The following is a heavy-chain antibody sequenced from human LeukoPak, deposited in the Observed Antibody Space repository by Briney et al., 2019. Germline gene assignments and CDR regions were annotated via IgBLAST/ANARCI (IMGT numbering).Heavy chain of an antibody. CDR3: ARGVQDIVLWVPRPKSYYMDV. D-gene: IGHD2-8*02. CDR1: GGSFSGYY. CDR2: INHSGGT. J-gene: IGHJ6*03. Sequence: SETLSLTCAVYGGSFSGYYWSWIRQPPGKGLEWIGEINHSGGTNYNPSLKSRVTISVDTSKNQFSLKLSSVPAADTAVYYCARGVQDIVLWVPRPKSYYMDVWGKGTTVTVSS. V-gene: IGHV4-34*01.